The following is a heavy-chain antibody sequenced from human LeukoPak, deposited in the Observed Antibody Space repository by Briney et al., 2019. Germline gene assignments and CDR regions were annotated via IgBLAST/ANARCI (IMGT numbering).Heavy chain of an antibody. CDR3: AKEGYDYVWGSYRFNWFDP. CDR2: LYHSGSP. Sequence: SETLSLTCTVSGYSIRSDYYWGWIRQPPGKGLEWIGSLYHSGSPYYNPSLKSRVTISVDTSKNQFSLKLSSVTAADTAVYYCAKEGYDYVWGSYRFNWFDPWGQGTLVTVSS. V-gene: IGHV4-38-2*02. J-gene: IGHJ5*02. CDR1: GYSIRSDYY. D-gene: IGHD3-16*02.